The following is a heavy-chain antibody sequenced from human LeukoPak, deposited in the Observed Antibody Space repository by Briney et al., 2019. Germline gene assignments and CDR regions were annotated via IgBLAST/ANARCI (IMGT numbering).Heavy chain of an antibody. D-gene: IGHD6-19*01. CDR2: ISSNGGST. J-gene: IGHJ3*02. Sequence: PGGSLRLSCAASGFTFNSYAMHWVRQAPGKGLEYVAAISSNGGSTYYADSVKGRFTISRDNSKNTLYLQMGSLRAEDMAVYYCARGSSGWYKDAFDIWVHGTMVTVSS. CDR1: GFTFNSYA. V-gene: IGHV3-64*02. CDR3: ARGSSGWYKDAFDI.